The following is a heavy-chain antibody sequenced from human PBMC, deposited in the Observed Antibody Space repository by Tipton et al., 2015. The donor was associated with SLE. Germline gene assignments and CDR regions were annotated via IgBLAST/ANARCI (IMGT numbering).Heavy chain of an antibody. D-gene: IGHD1-26*01. Sequence: TLSLTCNVSGYSIRDGYYWGWIRQAPGKGLEWIGTIHHSGITYYNPSLKSRVTISVDTSKNQFSLNVNSVTAADTAVYYCARQHSGGATDTWGQGTLVTVSS. CDR3: ARQHSGGATDT. J-gene: IGHJ5*02. CDR2: IHHSGIT. CDR1: GYSIRDGYY. V-gene: IGHV4-38-2*02.